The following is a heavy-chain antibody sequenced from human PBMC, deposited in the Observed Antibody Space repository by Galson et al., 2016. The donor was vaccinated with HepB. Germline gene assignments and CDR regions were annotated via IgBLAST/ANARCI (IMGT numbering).Heavy chain of an antibody. CDR1: GVTFSDYL. J-gene: IGHJ6*04. V-gene: IGHV3-7*01. D-gene: IGHD2-15*01. CDR2: IKEDGSDR. Sequence: SLRLSCAVSGVTFSDYLMTWFRQVPGKGLEWVANIKEDGSDRNYRDSLKGRFTISRDNAKDSLYLQMNGLKAEDTGIYYCARKDGDIWGKGTTVTVSS. CDR3: ARKDGDI.